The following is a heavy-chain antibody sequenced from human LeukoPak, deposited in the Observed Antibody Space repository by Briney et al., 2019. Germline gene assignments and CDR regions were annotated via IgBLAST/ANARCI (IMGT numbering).Heavy chain of an antibody. CDR3: AKDGDFDWFVTRKLFDY. D-gene: IGHD3-9*01. J-gene: IGHJ4*02. Sequence: GGSLRLSCAASGFTFSSYSMNWARQAPGKGLEWVSAISGSGGSTYYADSVKGRFTISRDNSKNTLYLQMNSLRAEDTAVYYCAKDGDFDWFVTRKLFDYWGQGTLVTVSS. CDR2: ISGSGGST. CDR1: GFTFSSYS. V-gene: IGHV3-23*01.